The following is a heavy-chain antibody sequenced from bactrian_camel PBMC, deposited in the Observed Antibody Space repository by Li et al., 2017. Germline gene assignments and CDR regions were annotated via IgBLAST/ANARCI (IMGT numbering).Heavy chain of an antibody. CDR1: GYFHSGYC. CDR2: VYSEGDST. D-gene: IGHD1*01. Sequence: HVQLVESGGGSVQAGGSLSLSCQASGYFHSGYCMGWFRQAPGKEREGVVVVYSEGDSTYYADSVKGRFTISRDNAKNTLYLQMNSLKPEDTAMHYCAADPPKYPHEQLIRCSDHFGYWGQGTQVTVS. J-gene: IGHJ6*01. CDR3: AADPPKYPHEQLIRCSDHFGY. V-gene: IGHV3S1*01.